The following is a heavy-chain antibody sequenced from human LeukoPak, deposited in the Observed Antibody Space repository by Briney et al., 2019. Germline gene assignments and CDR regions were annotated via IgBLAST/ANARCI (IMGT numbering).Heavy chain of an antibody. V-gene: IGHV3-21*01. J-gene: IGHJ4*02. Sequence: PGGSLRLSCAASGFTFSRYSMNWVRQAPGKGLEWVACISDSGNYVYYADSVKGRFTISRDNAKKSLYLQMNSLRAEDTAFYYCARVGYSSGWRAPDFDYWGQGTLVTVSS. CDR2: ISDSGNYV. D-gene: IGHD6-19*01. CDR1: GFTFSRYS. CDR3: ARVGYSSGWRAPDFDY.